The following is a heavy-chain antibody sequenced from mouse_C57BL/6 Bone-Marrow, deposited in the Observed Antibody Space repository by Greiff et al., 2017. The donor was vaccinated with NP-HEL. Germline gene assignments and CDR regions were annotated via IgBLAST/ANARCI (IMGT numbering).Heavy chain of an antibody. J-gene: IGHJ4*01. V-gene: IGHV1-56*01. CDR2: IFPGSGST. Sequence: VQLQQSGPELVRPGASVKISCKAPGYTFTSHWMQWVRQRPGQGLEWIGEIFPGSGSTYYNEKFKGKATLTVDTSSSTAYMQLSSLASDDSAVYFCARGLFPYYYAMDYWGQGTSVTVSS. CDR3: ARGLFPYYYAMDY. CDR1: GYTFTSHW.